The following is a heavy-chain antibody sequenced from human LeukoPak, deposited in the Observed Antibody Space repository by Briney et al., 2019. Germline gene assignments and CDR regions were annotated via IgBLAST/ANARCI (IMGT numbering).Heavy chain of an antibody. V-gene: IGHV3-64*01. D-gene: IGHD3-22*01. CDR1: GFTFDTHA. CDR2: ISANGGST. Sequence: GGSLRLSCAASGFTFDTHAMHWVRQAPGKGLEYVSAISANGGSTYYANSVRGRFTISRDNSKNTLYLQMGSLRAEDTAVYYCARERESSGYTFDYWGQGTLVTVSS. J-gene: IGHJ4*02. CDR3: ARERESSGYTFDY.